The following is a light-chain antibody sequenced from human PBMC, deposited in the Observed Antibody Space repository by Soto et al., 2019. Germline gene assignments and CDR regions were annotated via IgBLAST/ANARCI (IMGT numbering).Light chain of an antibody. Sequence: EIVLTQSPGTLSLSPGERANFSCRASQTVSQDYLAWFQHKPGQAPRLLMFSATSRAAGIPDRFSGSGSGTDFTLTISRLDPEDFAVYFCQQYGSSPQTFGQGTRVEIK. CDR3: QQYGSSPQT. J-gene: IGKJ1*01. V-gene: IGKV3-20*01. CDR1: QTVSQDY. CDR2: SAT.